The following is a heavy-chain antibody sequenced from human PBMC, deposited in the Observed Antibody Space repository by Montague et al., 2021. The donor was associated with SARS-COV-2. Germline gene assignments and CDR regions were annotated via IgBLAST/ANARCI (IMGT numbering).Heavy chain of an antibody. CDR3: ARDPRYSLSWSFDY. Sequence: CAISGDSDAVNTPGRNSIRQSPALDLDRLVRTYYRSEWNYDYAVSVESRMTISPDTSKNQFSPQLSSVTPEDRAVYYCARDPRYSLSWSFDYWGQGTLVTVSS. V-gene: IGHV6-1*01. CDR2: TYYRSEWNY. J-gene: IGHJ4*02. D-gene: IGHD6-13*01. CDR1: GDSDAVNTPG.